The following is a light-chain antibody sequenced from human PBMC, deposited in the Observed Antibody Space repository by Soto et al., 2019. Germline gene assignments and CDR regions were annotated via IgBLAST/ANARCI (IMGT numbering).Light chain of an antibody. J-gene: IGLJ3*02. CDR1: SSDVGGYKY. CDR2: EAT. CDR3: SSYADSKNLL. Sequence: QSVLTQPPSASGSPGQSVTISCTGTSSDVGGYKYVSWYQQHPGKAPKLLIYEATQRPSGVPDRFSGSKSGNTASLTVSGLQAEDEADYYCSSYADSKNLLFGGGTQLTVL. V-gene: IGLV2-8*01.